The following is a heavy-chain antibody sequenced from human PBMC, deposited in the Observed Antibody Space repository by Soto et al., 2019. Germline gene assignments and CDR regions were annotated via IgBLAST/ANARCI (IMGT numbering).Heavy chain of an antibody. CDR1: GYTFTSYG. CDR3: ARGVVPAAMVWGSYFDY. D-gene: IGHD2-2*01. CDR2: ISAYNGNT. J-gene: IGHJ4*02. Sequence: ASVKVSCKASGYTFTSYGISWVRQAPGQGLEWMGWISAYNGNTNYAQKLQGRVTMTTDTSTSTAYMELRSLRSDDTAVYYCARGVVPAAMVWGSYFDYWGQGTLVTVSS. V-gene: IGHV1-18*01.